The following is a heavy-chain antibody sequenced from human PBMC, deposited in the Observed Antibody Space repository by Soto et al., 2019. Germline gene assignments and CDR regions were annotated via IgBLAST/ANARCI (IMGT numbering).Heavy chain of an antibody. CDR1: GGSISSGSYY. Sequence: QLQLQESGPGLVKPSETLSLTCTVSGGSISSGSYYWGWIRQPPGKGLEWIGSIYYSGSTYYNPSLTARVTISVDTSKNQFSLKLSSVTASDAAVYYCASHDSEWCSGGSCYENWFDPWGQGTLVTVSS. CDR2: IYYSGST. CDR3: ASHDSEWCSGGSCYENWFDP. V-gene: IGHV4-39*01. D-gene: IGHD2-15*01. J-gene: IGHJ5*02.